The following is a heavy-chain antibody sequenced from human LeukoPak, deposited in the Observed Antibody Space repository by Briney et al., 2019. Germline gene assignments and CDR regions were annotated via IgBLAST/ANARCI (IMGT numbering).Heavy chain of an antibody. Sequence: SETLSLTCAVDGTSFSGYYWSWIRQPPGKGLEWIGEISHSGSTTYNPSLKSRVTISVDTSKKQFSLELTSVTAADTAVYYCAIPPTGYSSGWYVYWGQGTLVTVSS. CDR1: GTSFSGYY. CDR2: ISHSGST. D-gene: IGHD6-19*01. J-gene: IGHJ4*02. V-gene: IGHV4-34*01. CDR3: AIPPTGYSSGWYVY.